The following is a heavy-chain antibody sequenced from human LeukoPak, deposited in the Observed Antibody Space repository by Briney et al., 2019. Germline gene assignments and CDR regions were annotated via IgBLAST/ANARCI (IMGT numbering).Heavy chain of an antibody. CDR3: AGAGFLEWLFHPSMFDP. V-gene: IGHV4-38-2*02. J-gene: IGHJ5*02. D-gene: IGHD3-3*01. Sequence: PSETLSLTCTVSGYSISSGYYWGWIRQPPGKGLEWIGSIYHSGSTYYNPSLKSRVTISVDTSKNQFSLKLSSVTAADTAVYYCAGAGFLEWLFHPSMFDPWGQGTLVTVS. CDR2: IYHSGST. CDR1: GYSISSGYY.